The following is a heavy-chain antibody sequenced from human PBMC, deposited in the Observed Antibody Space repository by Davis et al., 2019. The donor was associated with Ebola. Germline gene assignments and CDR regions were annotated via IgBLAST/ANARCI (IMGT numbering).Heavy chain of an antibody. CDR2: IGTAGDP. J-gene: IGHJ4*02. CDR1: GFTFSSYD. Sequence: PGGSLRLSCAASGFTFSSYDMHWVRQATGKGLEWVSAIGTAGDPYYPGSVKGRFTISRENAKNSLYLQMNSLRAGDTAVYYCARGSHWSRRSAFDIWGQGTLVTVSS. CDR3: ARGSHWSRRSAFDI. D-gene: IGHD2-8*02. V-gene: IGHV3-13*05.